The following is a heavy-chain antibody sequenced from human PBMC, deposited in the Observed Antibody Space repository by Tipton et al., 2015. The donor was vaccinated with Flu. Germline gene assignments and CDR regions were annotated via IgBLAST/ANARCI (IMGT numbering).Heavy chain of an antibody. CDR3: ARYTSSWDPPRD. J-gene: IGHJ1*01. D-gene: IGHD6-13*01. Sequence: LRLSCAVHGGSFSGYYWSWIRQPAGKGLEWIGRIYTSGSTNYNPSLKSRVTISLDTSKNQFSLKLSSVTAADTAVYYCARYTSSWDPPRDWGQGTLVTVSS. CDR1: GGSFSGYY. V-gene: IGHV4-59*10. CDR2: IYTSGST.